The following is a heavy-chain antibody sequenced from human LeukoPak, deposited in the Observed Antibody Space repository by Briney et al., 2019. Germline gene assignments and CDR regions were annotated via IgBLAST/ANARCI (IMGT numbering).Heavy chain of an antibody. CDR1: GFTFSSYS. J-gene: IGHJ6*03. CDR3: ARLPLYSSGWYFYYYYMDV. CDR2: ISSSSSYI. V-gene: IGHV3-21*01. D-gene: IGHD6-19*01. Sequence: GGSLRLSCAASGFTFSSYSMNWVRQAPGKGLEWVSSISSSSSYIYYADSVKGRFTISRDNAENSLYLQMNSLRAEDTAVYYCARLPLYSSGWYFYYYYMDVWGKGTTVTVSS.